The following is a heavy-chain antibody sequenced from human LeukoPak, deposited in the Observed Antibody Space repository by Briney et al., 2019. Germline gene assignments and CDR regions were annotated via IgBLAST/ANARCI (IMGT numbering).Heavy chain of an antibody. J-gene: IGHJ6*02. CDR1: RFTFSSYS. D-gene: IGHD2-2*01. CDR2: ISSSSSYI. CDR3: AREKDIVVVPAAYYYGMDV. V-gene: IGHV3-21*01. Sequence: GGSLRLSHAPSRFTFSSYSLNWVRPAPGRGREGVSSISSSSSYIYYADSVKGRFTISRDNAKNSLYLQMNSLRAEDTAVYYCAREKDIVVVPAAYYYGMDVWGQGTTVTVSS.